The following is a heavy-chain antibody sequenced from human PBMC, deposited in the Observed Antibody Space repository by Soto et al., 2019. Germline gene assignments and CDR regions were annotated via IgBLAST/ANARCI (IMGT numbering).Heavy chain of an antibody. J-gene: IGHJ6*02. V-gene: IGHV3-23*01. CDR1: GLTFSNYA. CDR3: VRGRSDSLMDV. D-gene: IGHD2-15*01. Sequence: LRLSCATSGLTFSNYAMSWVRQAPGGGLEWVSSMSGSSSTTYYADSVRGRFTISRDRSKNTLYLQMSSLRAEDTALYYCVRGRSDSLMDVWGQGTTVTVSS. CDR2: MSGSSSTT.